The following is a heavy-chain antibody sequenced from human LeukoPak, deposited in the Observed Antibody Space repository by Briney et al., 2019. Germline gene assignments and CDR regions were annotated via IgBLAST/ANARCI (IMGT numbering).Heavy chain of an antibody. Sequence: ASVKASCKASGGTFSSYAISWVRQAPGQGLEWMGGIIPIFGTANYAQKFQGRVTITTDESTSTAYMELSSLRSEDTAVYYCARDSSGYGAFDIWGQGTMVTVSS. D-gene: IGHD3-22*01. CDR1: GGTFSSYA. J-gene: IGHJ3*02. CDR3: ARDSSGYGAFDI. V-gene: IGHV1-69*05. CDR2: IIPIFGTA.